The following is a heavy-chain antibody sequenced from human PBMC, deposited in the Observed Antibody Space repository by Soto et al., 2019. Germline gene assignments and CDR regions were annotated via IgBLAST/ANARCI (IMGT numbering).Heavy chain of an antibody. CDR3: ARELYSSGRNFDY. Sequence: QVQLQESGPGLVKPSETLSLTCTVSGGSISSYYWSWIRQPPGKGLEWIGYIYYSGSTNYNPSLKSRVTISVDTSKNQFSLKLSSVTAADTAVYYCARELYSSGRNFDYWGQGTLVTVSS. J-gene: IGHJ4*02. D-gene: IGHD6-19*01. V-gene: IGHV4-59*01. CDR2: IYYSGST. CDR1: GGSISSYY.